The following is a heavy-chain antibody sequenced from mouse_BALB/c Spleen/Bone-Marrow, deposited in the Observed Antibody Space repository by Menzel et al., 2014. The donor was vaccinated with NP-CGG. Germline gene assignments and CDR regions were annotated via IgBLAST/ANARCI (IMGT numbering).Heavy chain of an antibody. CDR1: GYAFTNYL. CDR3: ARRDYRYAVGPFDY. CDR2: INPGSGGT. J-gene: IGHJ2*01. Sequence: VQLQESGAELVRPGTSVKVSCKASGYAFTNYLIEWVKQRPGQGLEWIGVINPGSGGTNYNEKFKGKATLTADKSSSTAYMQLSSLTSDDSAVYFCARRDYRYAVGPFDYWGQGTTLTVSS. D-gene: IGHD2-14*01. V-gene: IGHV1-54*01.